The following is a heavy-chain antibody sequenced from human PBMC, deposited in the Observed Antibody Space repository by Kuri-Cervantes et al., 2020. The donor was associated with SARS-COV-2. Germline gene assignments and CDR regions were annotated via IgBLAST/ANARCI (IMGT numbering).Heavy chain of an antibody. D-gene: IGHD6-19*01. J-gene: IGHJ4*02. V-gene: IGHV3-23*01. CDR2: ISGGGGDT. CDR3: AKEGNSGWYGGD. Sequence: GESLKISCAASGFDFGFRVMSWVRQAPGRGLEWVSSISGGGGDTFFADSVNGRFTISRDNSQNMVNLQMTTLREDDTAVYYCAKEGNSGWYGGDWGQGALVTVSS. CDR1: GFDFGFRV.